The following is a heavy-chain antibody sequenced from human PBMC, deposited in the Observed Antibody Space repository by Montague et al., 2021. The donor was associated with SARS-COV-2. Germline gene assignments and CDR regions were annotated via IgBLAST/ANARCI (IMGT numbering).Heavy chain of an antibody. CDR1: GFSLSTPNVG. Sequence: PALAKPTQTLTLTCTFSGFSLSTPNVGVGWIRQPPGKALEWLALIYSNDDKRYSPSLQSRLTITKDTSKNQVVLSLTNVDPVDTATYCCAHLIRYYDIFTGIPFDYWGQGTQVTVSS. D-gene: IGHD3-9*01. CDR3: AHLIRYYDIFTGIPFDY. J-gene: IGHJ4*02. CDR2: IYSNDDK. V-gene: IGHV2-5*01.